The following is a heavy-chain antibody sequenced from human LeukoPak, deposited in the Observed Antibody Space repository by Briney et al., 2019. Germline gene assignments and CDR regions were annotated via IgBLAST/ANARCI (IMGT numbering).Heavy chain of an antibody. D-gene: IGHD1-1*01. CDR1: GYTFTGYY. J-gene: IGHJ5*02. Sequence: VASVKVSCKASGYTFTGYYMHWVRQAPGQGLEWMGWINPNSGGTNYAQKFQGRVTMTRDTSISTAYMELSRLRSDDTAVYYCARGPGWNDGSPNWFDPWGQGTLVTVSS. CDR2: INPNSGGT. CDR3: ARGPGWNDGSPNWFDP. V-gene: IGHV1-2*02.